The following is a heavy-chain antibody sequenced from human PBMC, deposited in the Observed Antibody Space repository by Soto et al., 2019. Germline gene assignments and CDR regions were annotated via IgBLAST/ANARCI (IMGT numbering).Heavy chain of an antibody. CDR2: INAYNGNT. Sequence: QVQLVQSGAEVKKPGASVKVSCKASGYTFTSYGISWVRQAPGQGLEWMGWINAYNGNTNYAQKLQGRVTMTTDTSTSTDYMELRSLRSDATAVFYWARDPVAGTYFDYWGQGTLVTVSS. CDR1: GYTFTSYG. D-gene: IGHD6-19*01. V-gene: IGHV1-18*01. J-gene: IGHJ4*02. CDR3: ARDPVAGTYFDY.